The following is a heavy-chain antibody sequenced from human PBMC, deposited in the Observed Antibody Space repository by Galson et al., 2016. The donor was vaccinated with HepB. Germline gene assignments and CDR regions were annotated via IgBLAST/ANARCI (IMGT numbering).Heavy chain of an antibody. CDR3: ARLTLPGICCYFYY. CDR1: GFSFGSFA. CDR2: ISGSADHT. V-gene: IGHV3-23*01. J-gene: IGHJ4*02. D-gene: IGHD3-9*01. Sequence: SLRLSCAASGFSFGSFAMSWVRQAPGRGLEWIASISGSADHTYYADSVKGRFTISRDTYNTVYLQTNSLRAEDTAIYYCARLTLPGICCYFYYWGQGTLVTVSS.